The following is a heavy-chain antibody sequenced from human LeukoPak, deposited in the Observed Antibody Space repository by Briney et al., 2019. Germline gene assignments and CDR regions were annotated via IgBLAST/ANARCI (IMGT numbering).Heavy chain of an antibody. CDR2: INHSGGA. J-gene: IGHJ4*02. Sequence: SETLSLTCAVYGGSFIGYYWSWIRQPPGKGLEWIGEINHSGGANYNPSLKSRVTISADTSKSQFSRKLGSVTAADTAVYYCARVPLRFLEPFDYWGQGTLVTVSS. CDR3: ARVPLRFLEPFDY. D-gene: IGHD3-3*01. V-gene: IGHV4-34*01. CDR1: GGSFIGYY.